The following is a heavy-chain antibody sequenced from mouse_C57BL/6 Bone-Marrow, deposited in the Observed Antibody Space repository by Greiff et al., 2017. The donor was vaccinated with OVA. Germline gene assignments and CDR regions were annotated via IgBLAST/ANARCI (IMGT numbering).Heavy chain of an antibody. CDR3: ARQGYYYGTPYYFDY. Sequence: DVHLVESGGGLVKPGGSLKLSCAASGFTFSDYGMHWVRQAPEKGLEWVAYISSGSSTIYYADTVKGRFTISRDNAKNTLFLQMTSLRSEDTAMYYCARQGYYYGTPYYFDYWGQGTTLTVSS. D-gene: IGHD1-1*01. CDR2: ISSGSSTI. J-gene: IGHJ2*01. V-gene: IGHV5-17*01. CDR1: GFTFSDYG.